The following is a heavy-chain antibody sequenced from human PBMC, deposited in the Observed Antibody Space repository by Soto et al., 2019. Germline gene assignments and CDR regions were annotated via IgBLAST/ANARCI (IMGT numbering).Heavy chain of an antibody. Sequence: EVQLLESGGGLVQPGGSLRLSCAASGFTFSSYAMSWVRQAPGKGLEWVSAISGSGGSTYYADSVKGRFTISRDNFKNTRYLQLDSRSAVETAVYYCANTAGGIVITFGGVIVFAFDIWGQGTMVTVSS. CDR1: GFTFSSYA. CDR2: ISGSGGST. CDR3: ANTAGGIVITFGGVIVFAFDI. J-gene: IGHJ3*02. V-gene: IGHV3-23*01. D-gene: IGHD3-16*02.